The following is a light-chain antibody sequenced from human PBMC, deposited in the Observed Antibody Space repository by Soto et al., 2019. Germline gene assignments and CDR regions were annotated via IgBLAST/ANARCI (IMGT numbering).Light chain of an antibody. CDR3: QQRSNWTPAWT. CDR2: DAS. CDR1: ESVSSY. Sequence: EIVLRQSPATLYLSPGERATLSCRDSESVSSYLAWYQQKPGQAPRLLIYDASNRATGIPARFSGSGSGTDFTLTISSLEPEDFAVYYCQQRSNWTPAWTFGQGTKVDIK. V-gene: IGKV3-11*01. J-gene: IGKJ1*01.